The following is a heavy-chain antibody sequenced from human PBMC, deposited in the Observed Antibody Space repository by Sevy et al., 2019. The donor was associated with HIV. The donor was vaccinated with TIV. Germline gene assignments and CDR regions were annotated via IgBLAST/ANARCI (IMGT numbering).Heavy chain of an antibody. CDR3: ARDQKGEYSGYDGAGYYGMDV. Sequence: GGSLRLSCAASGSTFSSYSMNWVRQAPGKGLEWVSSISSSSSYIYYADSVKGRFTISRDNARNSLYLQMNSLRAEDTAVYYCARDQKGEYSGYDGAGYYGMDVWGQGTTVTVSS. CDR2: ISSSSSYI. J-gene: IGHJ6*02. V-gene: IGHV3-21*01. CDR1: GSTFSSYS. D-gene: IGHD5-12*01.